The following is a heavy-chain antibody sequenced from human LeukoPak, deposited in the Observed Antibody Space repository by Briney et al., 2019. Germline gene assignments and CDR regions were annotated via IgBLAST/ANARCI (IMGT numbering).Heavy chain of an antibody. D-gene: IGHD6-13*01. CDR1: GFPFSSYS. CDR3: ARSIPYGTTWYGRSDY. V-gene: IGHV3-7*03. Sequence: GGSLRLSCAASGFPFSSYSMTWVRQAPGKGLEWVANIKPDGTTKFYVDSVKGRFTISRDNALNSLYLQMNSLRAEDTAIYYCARSIPYGTTWYGRSDYWGQGTLVTVPS. CDR2: IKPDGTTK. J-gene: IGHJ4*02.